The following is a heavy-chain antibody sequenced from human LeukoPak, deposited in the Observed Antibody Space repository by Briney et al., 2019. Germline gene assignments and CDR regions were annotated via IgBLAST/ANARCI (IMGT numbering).Heavy chain of an antibody. Sequence: GGSLRLSCAASGFTFSSYSMNWVRQAPGEGLEWVSYISSSSSTIYYADSVKGRFTISRDNAKNSLYLQMNSLRAEDTAVYYCARPTVFAFDYWGQGTLVTVSS. CDR3: ARPTVFAFDY. V-gene: IGHV3-48*01. CDR2: ISSSSSTI. J-gene: IGHJ4*02. D-gene: IGHD4-11*01. CDR1: GFTFSSYS.